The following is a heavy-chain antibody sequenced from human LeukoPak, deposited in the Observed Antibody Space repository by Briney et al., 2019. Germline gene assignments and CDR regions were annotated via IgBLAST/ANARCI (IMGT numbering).Heavy chain of an antibody. CDR3: ARGVDYGGNLDI. CDR2: IYHSGST. V-gene: IGHV4-38-2*02. J-gene: IGHJ3*02. Sequence: SETLSLTCTVSGYSISSGSYGGWIRQPPGQGLEWIESIYHSGSTYYNPSLKSRVTISVDTSKIQVSVKLGSVTAADTAVYYCARGVDYGGNLDIWGQGTMVTVS. CDR1: GYSISSGSY. D-gene: IGHD4-23*01.